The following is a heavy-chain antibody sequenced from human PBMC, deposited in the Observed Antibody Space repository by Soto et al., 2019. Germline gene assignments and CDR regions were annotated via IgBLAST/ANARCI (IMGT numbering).Heavy chain of an antibody. CDR1: GGTFDNFI. Sequence: QVQLVQSGAEVKEPGSSVRVSCKASGGTFDNFIMNWVRQTPGQGLEWMGGIVPMLGTPTYAEKFKGRVTVSATGSTSTMYMEVTSLRSAHTAIYYCARNGTYSASLSQYSGTDVWGQGTTVTVSS. CDR2: IVPMLGTP. D-gene: IGHD1-26*01. J-gene: IGHJ6*02. CDR3: ARNGTYSASLSQYSGTDV. V-gene: IGHV1-69*01.